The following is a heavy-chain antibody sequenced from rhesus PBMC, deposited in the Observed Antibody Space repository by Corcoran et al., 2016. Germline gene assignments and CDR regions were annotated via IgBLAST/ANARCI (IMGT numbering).Heavy chain of an antibody. D-gene: IGHD3-22*01. CDR1: GYTFNGYY. J-gene: IGHJ5-2*02. V-gene: IGHV1-111*02. CDR3: ATELLDYNSLDV. Sequence: EVQLVQSGAEVKKPGASVKISCKASGYTFNGYYLHWVRQAPGKGLGWMGRVDPEDGEAIHAQKFQDRVTITANTSTDTAYMELSSLRSEDTAVYYCATELLDYNSLDVWGRGVLVTVSS. CDR2: VDPEDGEA.